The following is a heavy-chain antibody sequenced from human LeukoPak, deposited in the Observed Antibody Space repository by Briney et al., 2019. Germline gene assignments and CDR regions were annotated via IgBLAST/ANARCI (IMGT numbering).Heavy chain of an antibody. D-gene: IGHD6-19*01. J-gene: IGHJ4*02. CDR2: IDTAGGT. Sequence: PGGSLRLSCAASGFTFSSYDMHWVRQTTGEGLEWVSGIDTAGGTYYPGSAKGRFTISRDNAKNSLYLQMNSLRAEDTAVYYCARTMAVAGTIDYWGQGTLVTVSS. CDR3: ARTMAVAGTIDY. V-gene: IGHV3-13*04. CDR1: GFTFSSYD.